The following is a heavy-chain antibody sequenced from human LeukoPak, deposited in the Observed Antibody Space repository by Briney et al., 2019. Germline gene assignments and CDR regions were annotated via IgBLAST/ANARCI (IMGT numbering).Heavy chain of an antibody. CDR1: GGSISGYY. V-gene: IGHV4-59*01. CDR3: AREGAFSSGWYVIDY. D-gene: IGHD6-19*01. CDR2: IHYSGST. Sequence: SETLSLTCIVSGGSISGYYWSWIRQPPGKGLEWIGYIHYSGSTNYNPSLKSRVTISVDTSKNQFSLKLSSVTAADTAVYYCAREGAFSSGWYVIDYWGQGTLVTVSS. J-gene: IGHJ4*02.